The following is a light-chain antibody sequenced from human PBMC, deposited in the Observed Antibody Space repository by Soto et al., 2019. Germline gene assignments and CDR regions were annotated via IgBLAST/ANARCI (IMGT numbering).Light chain of an antibody. J-gene: IGKJ3*01. Sequence: EIVLTQSPGTLSLSPGERATLSCRASQSVSSGYLAWYQHKLGQAPRLLIYGASRRVTGIPDRFSGSGSGTDFTLTISRLEPEDFAVYYCQQYGNTPRTFGPGTKVDIK. CDR3: QQYGNTPRT. V-gene: IGKV3-20*01. CDR1: QSVSSGY. CDR2: GAS.